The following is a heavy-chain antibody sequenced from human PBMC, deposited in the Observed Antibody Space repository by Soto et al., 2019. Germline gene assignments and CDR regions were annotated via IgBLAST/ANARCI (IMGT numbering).Heavy chain of an antibody. D-gene: IGHD4-17*01. J-gene: IGHJ4*02. Sequence: EVQLAESGGGLVQPGASLRLSCAASGVTVSNNYMSWVRQAPGKGLEWVSVIYSVGSTSYADSVKGRFTISRDNSKNMVYLQMNSLRAEDTAVYYCARNRPETKYGYWGQGTLVTVSS. CDR3: ARNRPETKYGY. CDR1: GVTVSNNY. CDR2: IYSVGST. V-gene: IGHV3-66*01.